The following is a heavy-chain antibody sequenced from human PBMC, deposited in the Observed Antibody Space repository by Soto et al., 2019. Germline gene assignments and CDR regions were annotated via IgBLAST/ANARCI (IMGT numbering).Heavy chain of an antibody. CDR2: IYYSGST. CDR1: GGSVSSGSYY. J-gene: IGHJ4*02. CDR3: ARERAGYYDSSGSQTPPLG. D-gene: IGHD3-22*01. Sequence: PSETLSLTCTVSGGSVSSGSYYWSWIRQPPGKGLEWIGYIYYSGSTNYNPSLKSRVTISVDTSKNQFSLKLSSVTAADTAVYYCARERAGYYDSSGSQTPPLGWGQGTLVTVSS. V-gene: IGHV4-61*01.